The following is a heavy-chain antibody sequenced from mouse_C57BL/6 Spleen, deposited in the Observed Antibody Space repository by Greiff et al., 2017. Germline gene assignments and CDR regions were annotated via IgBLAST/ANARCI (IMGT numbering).Heavy chain of an antibody. CDR1: GFTFSDYG. J-gene: IGHJ3*01. CDR3: ARRVYYDYEGFAY. D-gene: IGHD2-4*01. CDR2: ISSGSSTI. V-gene: IGHV5-17*01. Sequence: EVKLVESGGGLVKPGGSLKLSCAASGFTFSDYGMHWVRQAPEKGLEWVAYISSGSSTIYYADTVKGRFTISRDNAKNTLFLQMTSLRSEDTAMYYCARRVYYDYEGFAYWGQGTLVTVSA.